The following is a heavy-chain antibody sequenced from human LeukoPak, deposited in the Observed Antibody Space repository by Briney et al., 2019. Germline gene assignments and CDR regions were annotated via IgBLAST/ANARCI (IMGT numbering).Heavy chain of an antibody. J-gene: IGHJ3*01. CDR3: ARNGIIDAFDV. D-gene: IGHD1-26*01. CDR2: INRGGST. V-gene: IGHV4-34*01. CDR1: GGSFYDYY. Sequence: PSETLSLTCAVYGGSFYDYYWSWIRQPPGKGLEWIREINRGGSTNYSPSLKSRVTISVDTSKSQFSLKLTSVTAADTAVYYCARNGIIDAFDVWGQGTLVIVSS.